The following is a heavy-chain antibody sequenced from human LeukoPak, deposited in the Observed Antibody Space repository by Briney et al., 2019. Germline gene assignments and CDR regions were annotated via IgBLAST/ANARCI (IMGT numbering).Heavy chain of an antibody. CDR3: ARGGITIFGVVIIEQYYYMDV. CDR1: GGTFSSYA. CDR2: IIPIFGTA. Sequence: ASVKVSCKASGGTFSSYAISWVRQAPGQGLEWMGGIIPIFGTANYAQKFQGRVTITADKSTSTAYMELSSLRSEDTAVYYCARGGITIFGVVIIEQYYYMDVWGKGTTVTVSS. J-gene: IGHJ6*03. V-gene: IGHV1-69*06. D-gene: IGHD3-3*01.